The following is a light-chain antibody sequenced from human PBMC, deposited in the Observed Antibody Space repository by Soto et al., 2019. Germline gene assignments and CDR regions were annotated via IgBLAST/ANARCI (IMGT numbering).Light chain of an antibody. CDR1: QSISSY. Sequence: ETVLTQSPATLSLSPGERATLSCRASQSISSYLAWYQQKPGQAPRLLIYDALNRATGIPARFSGSGSGTDFTLTISSLEPEDFAVYYCHQRYSWPRTFGQGTKVEI. J-gene: IGKJ1*01. CDR2: DAL. V-gene: IGKV3-11*01. CDR3: HQRYSWPRT.